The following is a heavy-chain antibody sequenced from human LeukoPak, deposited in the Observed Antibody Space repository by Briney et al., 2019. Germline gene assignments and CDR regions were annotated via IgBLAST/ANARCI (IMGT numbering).Heavy chain of an antibody. J-gene: IGHJ3*02. D-gene: IGHD3-9*01. V-gene: IGHV4-59*08. CDR1: GGSISSYY. CDR2: IYYSGST. CDR3: ARLSAYYDILTGSEDAFDI. Sequence: SETLSLTCTVSGGSISSYYWSWIRQPPGKGLEWIGYIYYSGSTNYNPSLKSRVTISVDTSKHQFSLKLSSVTAADTAVYYCARLSAYYDILTGSEDAFDIWGQGTMVTVSS.